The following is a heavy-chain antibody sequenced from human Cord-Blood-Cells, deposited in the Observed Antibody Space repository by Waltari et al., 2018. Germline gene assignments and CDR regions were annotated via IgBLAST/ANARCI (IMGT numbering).Heavy chain of an antibody. CDR3: ARGPSYIWYFDL. CDR1: GGSISSSSYY. Sequence: QLQLQESGPGLVKPSETLSLTCTVSGGSISSSSYYWGWIRQPPGKGLEWIGSIYYSGSTYSNPSLKSRFTISVDTSKNQFSLKLSSVTAADTAVYYCARGPSYIWYFDLWGRGTLVTVSS. V-gene: IGHV4-39*01. D-gene: IGHD3-16*01. J-gene: IGHJ2*01. CDR2: IYYSGST.